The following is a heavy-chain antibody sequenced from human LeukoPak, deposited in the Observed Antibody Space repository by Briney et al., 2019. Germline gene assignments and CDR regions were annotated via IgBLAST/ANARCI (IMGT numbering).Heavy chain of an antibody. V-gene: IGHV4-39*01. D-gene: IGHD2-15*01. CDR2: IHYSGST. Sequence: SETLSLTCTVSGGSIDTTNSYWGWIRQPPGKGLEWIGSIHYSGSTNYNPSLKSRVTFSVDTSKNQFSLRLTSVTVADTAVYYCARGVVVVVAATTRSDAFDIWGQGTMVTVSS. J-gene: IGHJ3*02. CDR3: ARGVVVVVAATTRSDAFDI. CDR1: GGSIDTTNSY.